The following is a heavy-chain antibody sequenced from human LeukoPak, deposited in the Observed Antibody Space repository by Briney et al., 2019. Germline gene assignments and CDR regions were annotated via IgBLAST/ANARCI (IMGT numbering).Heavy chain of an antibody. CDR1: GFTFDDYA. Sequence: GGSLRLSCAASGFTFDDYAMHWVRQAPGKGLEWVSGISWNSGSIGYADSVKGRFTISRDNAKNSLYLQMNSLRAEDMALYYCARAYYYDSSGYNGDAFDIWGQGTMVTVSS. D-gene: IGHD3-22*01. V-gene: IGHV3-9*03. CDR2: ISWNSGSI. J-gene: IGHJ3*02. CDR3: ARAYYYDSSGYNGDAFDI.